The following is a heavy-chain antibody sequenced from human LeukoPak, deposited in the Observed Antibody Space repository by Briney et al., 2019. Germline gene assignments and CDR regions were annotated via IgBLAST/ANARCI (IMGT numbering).Heavy chain of an antibody. D-gene: IGHD3-10*01. CDR3: GRPLQRGSWTQRALDY. CDR1: GYIFTSYD. V-gene: IGHV1-8*01. CDR2: MNPNSGNA. J-gene: IGHJ4*02. Sequence: GASVKVSCKASGYIFTSYDISWVRQATGQGLEWMGWMNPNSGNAGYAQRFQGRVTMTRSNSISTAYMELTSLRSEDTAVYYCGRPLQRGSWTQRALDYWGQGTLVTVSS.